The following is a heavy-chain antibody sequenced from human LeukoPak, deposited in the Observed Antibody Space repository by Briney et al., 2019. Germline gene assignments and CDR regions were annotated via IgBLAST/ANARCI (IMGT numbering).Heavy chain of an antibody. D-gene: IGHD3-22*01. CDR3: ARATMIVVVPNRTRDFDY. V-gene: IGHV4-34*01. CDR1: GGSFSGYY. J-gene: IGHJ4*02. Sequence: SSETLSLTCAVYGGSFSGYYWSWIRQPPGKGLEWIGEINHSGSTNYSPSLKSRVTISVDTSKNQFSLKLSSVTAADTAVYYCARATMIVVVPNRTRDFDYWGQGTLVTVSS. CDR2: INHSGST.